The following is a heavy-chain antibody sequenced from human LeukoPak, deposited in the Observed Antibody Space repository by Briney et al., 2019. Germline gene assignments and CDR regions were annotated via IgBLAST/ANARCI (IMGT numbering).Heavy chain of an antibody. CDR2: IYPGDSDT. CDR1: GYSFTSYW. CDR3: ARPGYYDSSGYYHLDY. V-gene: IGHV5-51*01. Sequence: GGSLKISCQGSGYSFTSYWIGWVRQLPGKGLEWMGIIYPGDSDTRYSPSFQGQVTISADKSISTAYLQWSSLKASDTAMYYCARPGYYDSSGYYHLDYWGQGTLVTVSS. J-gene: IGHJ4*02. D-gene: IGHD3-22*01.